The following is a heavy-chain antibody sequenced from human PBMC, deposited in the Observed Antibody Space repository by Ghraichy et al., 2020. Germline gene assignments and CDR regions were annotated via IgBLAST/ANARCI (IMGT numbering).Heavy chain of an antibody. CDR3: ARDESGYGDMGY. D-gene: IGHD4-17*01. CDR1: GGSISSDNYY. V-gene: IGHV4-30-4*01. CDR2: IYNSGST. Sequence: SETLSLTCTVSGGSISSDNYYWSWIRQPPGKGLEWIGYIYNSGSTFYNPSLKSRLTISGDTSKNQFSLKLDSVTAADTAVYYCARDESGYGDMGYWGQGMLVTVSS. J-gene: IGHJ4*02.